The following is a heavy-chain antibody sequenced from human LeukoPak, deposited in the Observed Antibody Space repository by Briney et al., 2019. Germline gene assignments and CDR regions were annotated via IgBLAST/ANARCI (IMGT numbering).Heavy chain of an antibody. J-gene: IGHJ4*02. Sequence: ASVKVSCKASGYTFTGYYMHWVRQAPGQGLEWMGWINPNSGGTNYAQKLQGRATMTTDTSTNTAYMELRSLRSDDTAVYYCARGSKWEHLDYWGQGTLVTVSS. CDR1: GYTFTGYY. CDR3: ARGSKWEHLDY. D-gene: IGHD1-26*01. CDR2: INPNSGGT. V-gene: IGHV1-2*02.